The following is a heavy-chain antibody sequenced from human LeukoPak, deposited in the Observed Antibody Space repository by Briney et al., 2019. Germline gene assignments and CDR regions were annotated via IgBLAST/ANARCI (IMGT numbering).Heavy chain of an antibody. D-gene: IGHD3-10*01. V-gene: IGHV4-59*01. J-gene: IGHJ4*02. Sequence: SETLSLTCAVYGGSFSGYYWSWIRQPPGKGLEWIGYIYYSGSTNYNPSLKSRVTISVDTSKNQFSLKLSSVTAADTAVYYCARVCRDYYGSGSYCWDYWGQGTLVTVSS. CDR3: ARVCRDYYGSGSYCWDY. CDR1: GGSFSGYY. CDR2: IYYSGST.